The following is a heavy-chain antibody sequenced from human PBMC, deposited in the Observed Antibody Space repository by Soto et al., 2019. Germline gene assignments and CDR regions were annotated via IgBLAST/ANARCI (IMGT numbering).Heavy chain of an antibody. V-gene: IGHV1-69*08. CDR1: GTIFSSYT. D-gene: IGHD3-16*01. Sequence: QVQLVQSGAEVKKPGSSVRVSCKASGTIFSSYTISWVRQAPGQGLEWIGRIIPILGETNSAQQFQDRVTLTADKSTNTAYMELNSRRLEDTAVYYCARGLGGGMDDGGQGTTVTVSS. J-gene: IGHJ6*02. CDR2: IIPILGET. CDR3: ARGLGGGMDD.